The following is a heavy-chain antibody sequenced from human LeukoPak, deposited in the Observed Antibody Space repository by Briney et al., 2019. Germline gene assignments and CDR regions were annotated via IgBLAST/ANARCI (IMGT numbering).Heavy chain of an antibody. D-gene: IGHD3-3*01. CDR2: INHSGST. V-gene: IGHV4-34*01. J-gene: IGHJ6*02. Sequence: PSETLSLTCAVYGGSFSGYYWSWIRQPPGKGLEWIGEINHSGSTNYNPSLKSRVTISVDTSKNQFSLKLSSVTAADTAVYYCAGYYDFWSGYYSLNYYYYYGMDVWGQGTTVTVSS. CDR1: GGSFSGYY. CDR3: AGYYDFWSGYYSLNYYYYYGMDV.